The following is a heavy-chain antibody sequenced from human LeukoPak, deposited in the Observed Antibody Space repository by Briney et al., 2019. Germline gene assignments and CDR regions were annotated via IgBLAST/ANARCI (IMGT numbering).Heavy chain of an antibody. D-gene: IGHD6-6*01. Sequence: GGSLRLSCAAPGFTFSSYAMSWVRQAPGKWLEWVSAIIGSGGSTYYADSAKGRFTISRDNSKNTLYLQMNSLRAEDTAVYYCTKEQQLVGQGRNFDYSGQESLVTVSS. CDR3: TKEQQLVGQGRNFDY. J-gene: IGHJ4*02. CDR1: GFTFSSYA. CDR2: IIGSGGST. V-gene: IGHV3-23*01.